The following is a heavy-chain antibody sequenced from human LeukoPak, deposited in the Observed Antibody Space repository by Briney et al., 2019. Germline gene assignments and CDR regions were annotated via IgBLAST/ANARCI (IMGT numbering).Heavy chain of an antibody. CDR1: GYTFTGYY. CDR3: ASAYCSSTSCYWPGIYWFDP. V-gene: IGHV1-2*02. D-gene: IGHD2-2*01. CDR2: INPNSGGT. J-gene: IGHJ5*02. Sequence: ASVKVSCKASGYTFTGYYMHWVRQAPGQGLEWMGWINPNSGGTNYAQKFQGRVTMTRDTSISTAYMELSRLRSDNTAVYYCASAYCSSTSCYWPGIYWFDPWGQGTLVTVSS.